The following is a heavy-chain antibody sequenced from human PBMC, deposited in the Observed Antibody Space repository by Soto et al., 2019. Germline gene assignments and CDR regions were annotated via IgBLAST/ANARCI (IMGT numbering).Heavy chain of an antibody. CDR1: GFTFSSYA. V-gene: IGHV3-23*01. CDR3: AKVNQESLAVAIDY. Sequence: GGSLRLSCAAYGFTFSSYAMSWVRQAPGKGLEWVSAISGSGGSTYYADSVKGRFTISRDNSKNTLYLQMNSLRAEDTAVYYCAKVNQESLAVAIDYWGQGTLVPVSS. D-gene: IGHD6-19*01. CDR2: ISGSGGST. J-gene: IGHJ4*02.